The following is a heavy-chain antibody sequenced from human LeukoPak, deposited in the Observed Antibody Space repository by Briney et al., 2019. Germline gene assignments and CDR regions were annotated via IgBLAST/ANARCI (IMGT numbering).Heavy chain of an antibody. Sequence: SETLSLTCAVYGGSFSGYYWSWIRQPPGKGLEWIGEINHSGSTNYNPSLKSRVTISVDTSKNQFSLKLSSVTAADTAVYYRARGPVPRWLQSDYFDYWGQGTLVTVSS. CDR2: INHSGST. V-gene: IGHV4-34*01. J-gene: IGHJ4*02. CDR1: GGSFSGYY. D-gene: IGHD5-24*01. CDR3: ARGPVPRWLQSDYFDY.